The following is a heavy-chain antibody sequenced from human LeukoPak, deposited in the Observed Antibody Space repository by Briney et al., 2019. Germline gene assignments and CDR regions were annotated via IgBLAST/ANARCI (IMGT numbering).Heavy chain of an antibody. CDR1: GGSFSGYC. J-gene: IGHJ4*02. D-gene: IGHD1-7*01. CDR2: INHIGRT. V-gene: IGHV4-34*01. Sequence: SETLSLTCADYGGSFSGYCWIWIRQPPGKGLERIGEINHIGRTNYNPSLKSRITMSVDKSKNQFSLKLTSMTAADTAIYYCVRGNWNYGSRSWGQGTLVTVSS. CDR3: VRGNWNYGSRS.